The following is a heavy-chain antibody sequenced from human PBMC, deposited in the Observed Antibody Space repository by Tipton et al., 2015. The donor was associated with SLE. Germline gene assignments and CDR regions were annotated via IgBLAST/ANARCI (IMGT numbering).Heavy chain of an antibody. CDR3: ARGSYYSSWC. J-gene: IGHJ4*02. D-gene: IGHD6-13*01. V-gene: IGHV6-1*01. CDR1: GDSVSSNSAA. Sequence: GLVKPSQTLSLTCAISGDSVSSNSAAWSWIRQSPSRGLEWLGRTYYRAKWYNDYAVSVKSRITINADTSKNQFSLQLNSVTPDDTAVYYCARGSYYSSWCWGQGTLVTVSS. CDR2: TYYRAKWYN.